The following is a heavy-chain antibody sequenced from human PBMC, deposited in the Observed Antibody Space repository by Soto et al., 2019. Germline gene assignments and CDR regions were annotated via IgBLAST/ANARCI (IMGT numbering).Heavy chain of an antibody. CDR3: AREGYYSGSGTYSPPRYYGMDV. CDR1: GYTFSNYG. J-gene: IGHJ6*02. D-gene: IGHD3-10*01. V-gene: IGHV1-18*01. Sequence: QVQLVQSGAEVRKPGASVKVSCKASGYTFSNYGLSWVRQAPGQGLEWMGWISDYNGNTHYAQKFQGRLIMTTDTSTRTGYVDLRSLTSGDTAVYFCAREGYYSGSGTYSPPRYYGMDVWGQGTTVTVSS. CDR2: ISDYNGNT.